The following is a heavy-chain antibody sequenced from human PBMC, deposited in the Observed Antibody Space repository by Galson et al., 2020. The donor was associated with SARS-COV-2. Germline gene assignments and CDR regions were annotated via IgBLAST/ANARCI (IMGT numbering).Heavy chain of an antibody. CDR2: IRGDGSET. J-gene: IGHJ4*02. V-gene: IGHV3-7*01. CDR1: GFTFKDFW. Sequence: AGSLRLSCAVSGFTFKDFWMSWVRQAPGKGLEWVANIRGDGSETNYVDSVKGRFSISRDNDMNSLFLQMNSLRVEDTATYYCTREGWQGGYWGQGTRVTVSS. D-gene: IGHD6-19*01. CDR3: TREGWQGGY.